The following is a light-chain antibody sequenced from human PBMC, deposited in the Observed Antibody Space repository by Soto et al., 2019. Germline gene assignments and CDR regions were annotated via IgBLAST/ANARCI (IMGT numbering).Light chain of an antibody. CDR1: QDISSY. Sequence: DIQLTQSPSFLSASVGDRVTITCRASQDISSYLAWYQQRPGKVPRFLTHSASTLQSGVPSRFSDTGSGTTFTLTSSSLQPEDIATYYCQQLNRFPRTFGQGTKVEV. CDR3: QQLNRFPRT. V-gene: IGKV1-9*01. CDR2: SAS. J-gene: IGKJ1*01.